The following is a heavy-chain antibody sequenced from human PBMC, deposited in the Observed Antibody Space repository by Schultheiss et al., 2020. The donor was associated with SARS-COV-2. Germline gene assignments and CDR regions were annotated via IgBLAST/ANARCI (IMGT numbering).Heavy chain of an antibody. D-gene: IGHD6-13*01. J-gene: IGHJ5*02. V-gene: IGHV4-34*01. CDR3: ARVRAGYSLNWFDP. CDR2: IYYSGST. Sequence: SQTLSLTCAVYGGSFSGYYWGWIRQPPGKGLEWIGSIYYSGSTYYNPSLKSRVTISVDTSKNQFSLKLSSVTAADTAVYYCARVRAGYSLNWFDPWGQGTLVTVSS. CDR1: GGSFSGYY.